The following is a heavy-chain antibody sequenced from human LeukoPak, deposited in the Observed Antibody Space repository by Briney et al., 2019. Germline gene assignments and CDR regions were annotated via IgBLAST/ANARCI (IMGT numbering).Heavy chain of an antibody. CDR1: GFTFSSYN. Sequence: GGSLRLSCAASGFTFSSYNMNWVRQAPGKGLEWVSDISSSGSTIYFADSVKGRFTISRDNAKNSLYLQMDSLRDEDTAVYYCARLEYYYVSGNYYKLFDYWGQGTLVTVCS. J-gene: IGHJ4*02. D-gene: IGHD3-10*01. CDR3: ARLEYYYVSGNYYKLFDY. CDR2: ISSSGSTI. V-gene: IGHV3-48*02.